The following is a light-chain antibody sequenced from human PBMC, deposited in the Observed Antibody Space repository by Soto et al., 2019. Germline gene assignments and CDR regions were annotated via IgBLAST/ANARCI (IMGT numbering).Light chain of an antibody. J-gene: IGLJ1*01. CDR3: CSYAGSSTLYV. V-gene: IGLV2-23*01. CDR2: EGS. Sequence: QAALTEPACVSGSPGQSITISCTGTSSDVGSYNLVSWYQQHPGKAPKLMIYEGSKRPSGVSNRFSGSKSGNTASLTISGLQAEDEADYYCCSYAGSSTLYVFGTGTKVTV. CDR1: SSDVGSYNL.